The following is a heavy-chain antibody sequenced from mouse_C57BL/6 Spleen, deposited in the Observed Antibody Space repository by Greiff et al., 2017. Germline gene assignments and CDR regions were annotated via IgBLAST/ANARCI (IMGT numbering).Heavy chain of an antibody. D-gene: IGHD2-1*01. V-gene: IGHV1-82*01. Sequence: VKLQESGPELVKPGASVKISCKASGYAFSSSWMNWVKQRPGKGLEWIGRIYPGDGDTNYNGKFKGKATLTADKSSSTAYMQLSSLTSEDSAVYVCARSGDGNCGRAWFAYWGQGTLVTVSA. J-gene: IGHJ3*01. CDR3: ARSGDGNCGRAWFAY. CDR1: GYAFSSSW. CDR2: IYPGDGDT.